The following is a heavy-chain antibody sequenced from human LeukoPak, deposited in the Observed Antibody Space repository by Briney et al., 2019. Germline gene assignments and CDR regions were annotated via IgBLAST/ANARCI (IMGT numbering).Heavy chain of an antibody. D-gene: IGHD2-8*01. CDR3: AKQSYARSLGE. J-gene: IGHJ4*02. V-gene: IGHV3-23*01. CDR2: TNSGGTST. CDR1: GFPFSDFS. Sequence: GGSLRLSCATPGFPFSDFSMSWVGQAPGKGLEWISTTNSGGTSTYYAESVKGRFTISRDNSKNTLYLQMSSLRVEDTAVYYCAKQSYARSLGEGGPGTLVSVSS.